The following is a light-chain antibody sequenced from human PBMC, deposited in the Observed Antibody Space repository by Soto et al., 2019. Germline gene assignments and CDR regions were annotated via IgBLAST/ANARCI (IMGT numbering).Light chain of an antibody. CDR3: QQRSNWPP. J-gene: IGKJ5*01. CDR2: DAS. CDR1: QSVSSY. V-gene: IGKV3-11*01. Sequence: EIVFRQAPCPLSLFPGERATLSCRASQSVSSYLAWYQQKPGPAPRLLIYDASNRATGIPARFSGSGSGTDFTLTISSLEPEDFAVYYCQQRSNWPPFGQGTRLEIK.